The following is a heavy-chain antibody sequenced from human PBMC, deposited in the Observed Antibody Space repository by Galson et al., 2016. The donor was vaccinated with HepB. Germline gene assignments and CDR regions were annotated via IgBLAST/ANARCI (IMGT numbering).Heavy chain of an antibody. CDR1: GFTFSDFY. V-gene: IGHV3-11*03. CDR3: ARTTPADALDL. Sequence: SLRLSCAGSGFTFSDFYMTWIRQAPGKGLEFLSYIRTTGSFTNYADSVRGRFTISRDNAKNSVYLQMNNLRTDDTAVYYCARTTPADALDLWGQGTMVTVSS. CDR2: IRTTGSFT. J-gene: IGHJ3*01. D-gene: IGHD1-14*01.